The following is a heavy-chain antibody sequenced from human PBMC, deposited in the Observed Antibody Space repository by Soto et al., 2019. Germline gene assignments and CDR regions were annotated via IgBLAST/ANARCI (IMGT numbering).Heavy chain of an antibody. V-gene: IGHV3-21*01. Sequence: GGSLRLSCAASGFTFSSYSMNWVRQAPGKGLEWVSSISSSSSYIYYADSVKGRFTISRDNAKNSLYLQMNSLRAEDTAVYYCARAPGDYYDRDDAFDIWGQGTMVTVSS. CDR2: ISSSSSYI. CDR1: GFTFSSYS. CDR3: ARAPGDYYDRDDAFDI. J-gene: IGHJ3*02. D-gene: IGHD3-22*01.